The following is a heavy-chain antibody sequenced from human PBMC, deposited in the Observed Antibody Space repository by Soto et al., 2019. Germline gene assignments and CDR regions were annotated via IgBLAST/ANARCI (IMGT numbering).Heavy chain of an antibody. J-gene: IGHJ6*02. D-gene: IGHD4-17*01. CDR3: AREWLPIRSGYYYYGMDV. CDR1: GYTFTSFG. Sequence: ASVKVSCKTSGYTFTSFGISWVRQAPGQGLEWMGWISAYSGNTNYAQKFQGRVTMTTDTSTSTAYMELRSLRSDDTAVYYCAREWLPIRSGYYYYGMDVWGQGTTVTVSS. CDR2: ISAYSGNT. V-gene: IGHV1-18*01.